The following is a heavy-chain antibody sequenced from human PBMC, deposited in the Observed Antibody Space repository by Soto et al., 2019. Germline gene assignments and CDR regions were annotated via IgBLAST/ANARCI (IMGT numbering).Heavy chain of an antibody. D-gene: IGHD6-13*01. Sequence: QVQLVQSGAEVKKPGASVKVSCKASGYTFTSYGISWVRQAPGQGLEWMGWISAYNGTTKYVQKFQGRVTMTTDTSTSTAYRELRSLRSDDTAVYYCARDAAASLNDYWGQGTLVTVSS. CDR2: ISAYNGTT. J-gene: IGHJ4*02. CDR3: ARDAAASLNDY. CDR1: GYTFTSYG. V-gene: IGHV1-18*01.